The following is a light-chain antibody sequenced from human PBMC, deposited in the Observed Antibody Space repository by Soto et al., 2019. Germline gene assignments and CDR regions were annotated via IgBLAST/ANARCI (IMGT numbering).Light chain of an antibody. V-gene: IGLV2-14*01. CDR1: SSDAGGYNY. Sequence: QSALTQPASVSGSPGQSITISCTGTSSDAGGYNYVSCYQQHPGKAPKLMIYEVSNRPSGVSNRFSGSKSGNPASLTISGLQAEDEPDYYCTSYTSSITYVFGTGTKVTVL. CDR2: EVS. J-gene: IGLJ1*01. CDR3: TSYTSSITYV.